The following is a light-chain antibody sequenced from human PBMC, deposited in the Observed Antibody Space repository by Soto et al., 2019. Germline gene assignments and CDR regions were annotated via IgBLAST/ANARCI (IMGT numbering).Light chain of an antibody. J-gene: IGKJ5*01. CDR1: QSVSSGY. V-gene: IGKV3-20*01. Sequence: DIGLSQSPVTLSLSPGERATLSCRASQSVSSGYLAWYQQKRGQAPRLLIYGASSRATGIPDRFSGSGSGTDFTLTISRLEPEDFAVYYCQQYGSLSITFGQGTRLEIK. CDR3: QQYGSLSIT. CDR2: GAS.